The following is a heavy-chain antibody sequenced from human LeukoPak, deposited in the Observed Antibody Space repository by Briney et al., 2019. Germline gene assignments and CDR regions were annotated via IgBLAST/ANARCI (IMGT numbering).Heavy chain of an antibody. Sequence: GGSLRLSCVGSGFTFSKFWMSWVRQAPGKGLEWVANIKYDGSEKYHVDSVKGRFSISRDNVKNSLFLQMNGLRDEDTAVYYCARDRPDLSDAFDIWGQGTMVTASS. V-gene: IGHV3-7*01. CDR1: GFTFSKFW. CDR2: IKYDGSEK. CDR3: ARDRPDLSDAFDI. D-gene: IGHD6-6*01. J-gene: IGHJ3*02.